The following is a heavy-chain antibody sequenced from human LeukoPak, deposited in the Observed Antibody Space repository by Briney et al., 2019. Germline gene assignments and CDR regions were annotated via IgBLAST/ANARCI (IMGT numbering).Heavy chain of an antibody. CDR3: ARTGGWPLPYFDY. D-gene: IGHD6-19*01. Sequence: GGSLRLSCAASGFTFSSYAMSWVRQAPGKGLEWVSAISGSGGSTYYADSVKGRFTISRDNSKNTLYLQMNSLRVEDTAVYYCARTGGWPLPYFDYWGQGTLVTVSS. J-gene: IGHJ4*02. CDR1: GFTFSSYA. V-gene: IGHV3-23*01. CDR2: ISGSGGST.